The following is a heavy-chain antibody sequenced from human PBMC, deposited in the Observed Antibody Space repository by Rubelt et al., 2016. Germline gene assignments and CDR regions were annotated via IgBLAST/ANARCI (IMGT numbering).Heavy chain of an antibody. D-gene: IGHD4-17*01. J-gene: IGHJ4*02. CDR2: IDPSDSYT. Sequence: EVQLVQSGAEVKKPGESLRISCKGSGYSFTSYWISWVRQMPGKGLEWMGRIDPSDSYTNYSPSFQWHVPISADKSISTAYLQGSSLKASDTAMYYCARSSGTTVTTVDYRGQGTLVTVSS. CDR3: ARSSGTTVTTVDY. V-gene: IGHV5-10-1*01. CDR1: GYSFTSYW.